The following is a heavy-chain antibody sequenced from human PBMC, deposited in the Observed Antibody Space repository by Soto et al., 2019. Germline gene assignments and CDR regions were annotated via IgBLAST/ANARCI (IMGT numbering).Heavy chain of an antibody. D-gene: IGHD1-26*01. CDR1: GYTFTTYG. J-gene: IGHJ4*02. Sequence: ASVKVSCKASGYTFTTYGITWVRQAPGQGLEWMGWISTYNGNTNYALKLQGRVTMTTDTSTGTASMELRSLTSDDTAVYYCARVVPGVDSGATIDYWGQGTLVTVSS. V-gene: IGHV1-18*01. CDR2: ISTYNGNT. CDR3: ARVVPGVDSGATIDY.